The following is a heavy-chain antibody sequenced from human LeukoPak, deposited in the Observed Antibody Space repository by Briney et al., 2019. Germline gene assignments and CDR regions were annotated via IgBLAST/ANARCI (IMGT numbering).Heavy chain of an antibody. CDR2: IWYDGSNK. CDR3: ARVSCSSSSCYLASYYFDS. J-gene: IGHJ4*02. D-gene: IGHD2-2*01. Sequence: GGSLRLSCAASGFTFSSYGMHWVRQAPGKGLEGVAVIWYDGSNKDYADSVKGRFTISRDNSKNTLSLQMNSLRVEDTAIYYCARVSCSSSSCYLASYYFDSWGQGTLVTVSS. CDR1: GFTFSSYG. V-gene: IGHV3-33*01.